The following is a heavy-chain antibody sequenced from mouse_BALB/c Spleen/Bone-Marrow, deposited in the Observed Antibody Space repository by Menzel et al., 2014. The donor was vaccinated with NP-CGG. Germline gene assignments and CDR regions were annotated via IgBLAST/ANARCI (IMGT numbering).Heavy chain of an antibody. D-gene: IGHD2-12*01. J-gene: IGHJ4*01. V-gene: IGHV1S81*02. CDR3: SRSRRAMDH. CDR1: GHTFTSYY. CDR2: INPSNGGT. Sequence: QVQLQQPGAELVKSGASVKLSCKASGHTFTSYYMCWVKQRPGQGLEWIGEINPSNGGTNFNEKFKSKATLTVDKSSSTAYMSLRNLTSEDSAVYYCSRSRRAMDHWGQGTSVTVSS.